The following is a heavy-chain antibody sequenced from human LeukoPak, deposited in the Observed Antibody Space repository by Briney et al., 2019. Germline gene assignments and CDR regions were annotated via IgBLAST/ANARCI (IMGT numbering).Heavy chain of an antibody. V-gene: IGHV1-18*01. Sequence: ASVKVSCKASGYTFTSYGISWVRQAPGQGLEWMGWISAYNGNTNYAQKLQGRVTMTTDTSTSTAYMELRSLRSDDTAVYYCARSEKSSSWYSLNYYYYYGMDVWGQGTTVTVSS. CDR3: ARSEKSSSWYSLNYYYYYGMDV. J-gene: IGHJ6*02. D-gene: IGHD6-13*01. CDR2: ISAYNGNT. CDR1: GYTFTSYG.